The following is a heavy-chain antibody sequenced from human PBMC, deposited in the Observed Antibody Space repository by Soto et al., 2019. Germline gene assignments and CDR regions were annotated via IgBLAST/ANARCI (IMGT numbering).Heavy chain of an antibody. CDR2: ISYDGSNK. CDR1: GFTFSSYG. J-gene: IGHJ4*02. CDR3: AKEPKILVVATNFGY. D-gene: IGHD5-12*01. Sequence: QVQLVESGGGVVQPGRSLRLSCAASGFTFSSYGMHWVRQAPGKGLEWVAVISYDGSNKYYADSVKGRFTISRDNSKNTLYLQMNSLSAEDTAVYYCAKEPKILVVATNFGYWGQGTLVTVSS. V-gene: IGHV3-30*18.